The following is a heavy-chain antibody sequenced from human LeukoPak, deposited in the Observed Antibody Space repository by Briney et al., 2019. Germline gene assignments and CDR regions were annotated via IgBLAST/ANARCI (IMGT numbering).Heavy chain of an antibody. CDR1: GFAFSAYE. CDR2: MSGTDTTR. Sequence: PGGSLRLSCVASGFAFSAYEMNWVRQAPGKGLEWVAYMSGTDTTRYYADSVRGRFTISRDNAKNTLYLQMSSLRVEDTALYYCTTLGYHLDSWGQGTPVPVSA. CDR3: TTLGYHLDS. J-gene: IGHJ4*02. V-gene: IGHV3-48*03. D-gene: IGHD3-22*01.